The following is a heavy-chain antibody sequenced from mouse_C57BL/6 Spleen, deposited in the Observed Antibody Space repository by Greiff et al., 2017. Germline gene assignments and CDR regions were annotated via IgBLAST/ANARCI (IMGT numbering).Heavy chain of an antibody. J-gene: IGHJ4*01. CDR3: ARGGAAQATAMDY. Sequence: QVHVKQPGAELVMPGASVKLSCKASGYTFTSYWMHWVKQRPGQGLEWIGEIDPSDSYTNYNQKFKGKSTLTVDKSSSPAYMQLSSLTSEDSAVYYCARGGAAQATAMDYWGQGTSVTVSS. D-gene: IGHD3-2*02. V-gene: IGHV1-69*01. CDR2: IDPSDSYT. CDR1: GYTFTSYW.